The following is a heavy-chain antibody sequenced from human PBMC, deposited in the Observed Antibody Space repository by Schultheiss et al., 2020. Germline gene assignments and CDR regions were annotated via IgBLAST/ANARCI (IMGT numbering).Heavy chain of an antibody. D-gene: IGHD6-13*01. CDR3: AKDPSSSWTPNWFDP. J-gene: IGHJ5*02. V-gene: IGHV3-23*01. CDR2: ISGSGGST. CDR1: GFTFSSYG. Sequence: GGSLRLSCAASGFTFSSYGMHWVRQAPGKGLEWVSAISGSGGSTYYADSVKGRFTISRDNSKNTLYLQMNSLRAEDTAVYYCAKDPSSSWTPNWFDPWGQGTLVTVSS.